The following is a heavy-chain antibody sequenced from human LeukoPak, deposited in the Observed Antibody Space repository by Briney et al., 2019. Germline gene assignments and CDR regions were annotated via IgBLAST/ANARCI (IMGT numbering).Heavy chain of an antibody. CDR1: GYTFTSYG. Sequence: GASVKVSCKASGYTFTSYGISWVRQAPGQGLEWMGWIGAYNGNTNYAQKLQGRVTMTTDTSTSTAYMELRSLRSDDTAVYYCARDPPWYYDSSGYLDYWGQGTLVTVSS. J-gene: IGHJ4*02. D-gene: IGHD3-22*01. CDR3: ARDPPWYYDSSGYLDY. V-gene: IGHV1-18*01. CDR2: IGAYNGNT.